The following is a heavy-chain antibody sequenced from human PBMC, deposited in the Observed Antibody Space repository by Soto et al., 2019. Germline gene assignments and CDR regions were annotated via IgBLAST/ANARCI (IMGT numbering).Heavy chain of an antibody. CDR3: ASGRGRSFYYGMDV. D-gene: IGHD1-26*01. CDR1: GFIFRNYG. V-gene: IGHV3-48*01. J-gene: IGHJ6*02. Sequence: GGSLRLSCAASGFIFRNYGMNWVRQAPGKGLEWVSYIGLGSSTKYYSDSVEGRFTISRDNAKNSLYLQMNSLRAEDTAVYYCASGRGRSFYYGMDVWGQGTTVTVSS. CDR2: IGLGSSTK.